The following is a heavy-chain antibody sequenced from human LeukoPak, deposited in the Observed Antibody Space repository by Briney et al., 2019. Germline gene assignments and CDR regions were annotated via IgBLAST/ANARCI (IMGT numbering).Heavy chain of an antibody. J-gene: IGHJ4*02. V-gene: IGHV4-4*07. CDR1: GGSISSYY. CDR2: IYTSGST. Sequence: PSETLSLTCTVSGGSISSYYWSWIRQPAGKGLEWIGRIYTSGSTNYNPSLKNRVTMSVDTSKNQFSLELSSVTAADTAVYYCATAISRGGGYFDYWGQGTLVTVSS. D-gene: IGHD2-15*01. CDR3: ATAISRGGGYFDY.